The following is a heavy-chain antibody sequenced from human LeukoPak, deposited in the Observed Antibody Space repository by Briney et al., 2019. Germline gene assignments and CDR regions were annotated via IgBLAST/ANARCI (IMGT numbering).Heavy chain of an antibody. D-gene: IGHD1-26*01. V-gene: IGHV1-46*01. CDR1: GFTFANYY. CDR3: ARDTMSGGYLPASY. Sequence: GASVKVSCKASGFTFANYYMHWVRQAPGQGLGWMGMINPSGASTTYAPKFQGRVTMTRDTSTSTVSMELSSLRSEDTAVYYCARDTMSGGYLPASYWGQGTLVTVSS. CDR2: INPSGAST. J-gene: IGHJ4*02.